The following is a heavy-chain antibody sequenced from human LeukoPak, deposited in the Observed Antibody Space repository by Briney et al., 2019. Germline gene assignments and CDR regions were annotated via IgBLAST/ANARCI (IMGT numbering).Heavy chain of an antibody. CDR1: GFPFSSYS. D-gene: IGHD2-2*01. CDR3: ARDHGCSSTSCYAGYYYYGMDV. V-gene: IGHV3-21*06. Sequence: PGGSLRLSCAASGFPFSSYSMNWVRQAPGKGLEWVSSISSSSSYIYYADSVKGRFTISRDNAKNSLYLQMNSLRAEDTAVYYCARDHGCSSTSCYAGYYYYGMDVWGQGTTVTVSS. CDR2: ISSSSSYI. J-gene: IGHJ6*02.